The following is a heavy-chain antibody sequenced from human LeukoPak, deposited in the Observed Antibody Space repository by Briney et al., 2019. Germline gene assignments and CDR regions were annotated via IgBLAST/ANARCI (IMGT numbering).Heavy chain of an antibody. CDR3: AKDGAQVGVTFDY. V-gene: IGHV3-23*01. Sequence: GGSLRLSCAASGFTFSSYVVSWVRQAPGKGLEWVSAISGSGGSTYYVDFVKGRFTISRDNSKNTLYLQMNSLRVEDTAIYYCAKDGAQVGVTFDYWGQGTLVTVSS. D-gene: IGHD1-26*01. CDR1: GFTFSSYV. CDR2: ISGSGGST. J-gene: IGHJ4*02.